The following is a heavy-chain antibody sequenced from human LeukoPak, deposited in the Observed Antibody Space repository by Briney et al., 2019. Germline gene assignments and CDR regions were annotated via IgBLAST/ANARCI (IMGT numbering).Heavy chain of an antibody. CDR3: ARSKTTGYDY. V-gene: IGHV3-23*01. J-gene: IGHJ4*02. CDR1: GFTFSSYA. CDR2: ISGSGGST. Sequence: PGGSLRLSCAASGFTFSSYAMSWVRQAPGKGLEWVSAISGSGGSTYYADSVKGRLTISRDNSKNTLYLQMNSLRAEDTAIYYCARSKTTGYDYWGQGTLVTVSS. D-gene: IGHD4-17*01.